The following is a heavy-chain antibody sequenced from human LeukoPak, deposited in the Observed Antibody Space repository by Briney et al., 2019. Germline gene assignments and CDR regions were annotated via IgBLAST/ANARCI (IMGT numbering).Heavy chain of an antibody. CDR3: AKGKDGYNSNYFDY. CDR1: GFTFSSYA. V-gene: IGHV3-23*01. CDR2: ISGSGGNT. J-gene: IGHJ4*02. D-gene: IGHD5-12*01. Sequence: GGSLRLSCAASGFTFSSYAMSCVRQAPGKGLEWVSAISGSGGNTYYADSVKGRFTISRDNSKNTLYLQMNSLRAEDTAVYYCAKGKDGYNSNYFDYWGQGTLVTVSS.